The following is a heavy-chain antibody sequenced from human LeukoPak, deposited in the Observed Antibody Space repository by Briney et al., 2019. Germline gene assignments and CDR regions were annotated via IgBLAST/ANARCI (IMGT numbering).Heavy chain of an antibody. J-gene: IGHJ4*02. D-gene: IGHD2-2*02. V-gene: IGHV3-30*02. CDR2: IRYDGSNK. CDR3: AKDFRVVPAAIDY. Sequence: GGSLRLSCAASGFTFSSYGMHWVRQAPGKGLVWVAFIRYDGSNKYYADSVKGRFTISRDNSKNTLYLQMNSLRAEDTAVYYCAKDFRVVPAAIDYWGQGTLVTVSS. CDR1: GFTFSSYG.